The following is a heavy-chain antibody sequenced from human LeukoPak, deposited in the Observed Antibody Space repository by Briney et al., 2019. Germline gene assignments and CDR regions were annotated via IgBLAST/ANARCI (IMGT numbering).Heavy chain of an antibody. D-gene: IGHD3-3*01. CDR2: ISHDGSDK. CDR1: AFTFSSYA. CDR3: ARDLDFWSGFSSYYMDV. Sequence: GRSPRLSCAASAFTFSSYAMHWVRQAPGKGLEWVAVISHDGSDKYYADSVKGRFTISRDNSKNTLSLQMNSLRAEDTAVYYCARDLDFWSGFSSYYMDVWGKGTTVTVSS. V-gene: IGHV3-30-3*01. J-gene: IGHJ6*03.